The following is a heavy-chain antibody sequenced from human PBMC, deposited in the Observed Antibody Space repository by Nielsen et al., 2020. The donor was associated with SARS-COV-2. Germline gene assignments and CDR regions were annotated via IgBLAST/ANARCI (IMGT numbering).Heavy chain of an antibody. V-gene: IGHV4-59*01. Sequence: SETLSLTCTVSGGSISSYYWSWIRQPPGKGLEWIGYIYYSGSTNYNPSLKSRVTISVDTSKNQFSLKLSSVTAADTAVYYCARGGDGSGSYWFWLDPWGQGTLVTVSS. CDR3: ARGGDGSGSYWFWLDP. D-gene: IGHD3-10*01. CDR2: IYYSGST. CDR1: GGSISSYY. J-gene: IGHJ5*02.